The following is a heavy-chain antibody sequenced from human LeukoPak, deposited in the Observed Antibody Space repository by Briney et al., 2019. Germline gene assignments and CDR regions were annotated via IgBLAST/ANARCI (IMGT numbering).Heavy chain of an antibody. CDR2: ISYDGTYK. CDR1: GFTFSSYA. D-gene: IGHD2-8*02. V-gene: IGHV3-30*18. Sequence: GGSLRLSCAASGFTFSSYAMHWVRQAPGKGVEWVALISYDGTYKFYSDSVKGRITISRDNSKNTLYLQMNSLRVEDTAVYYCAKDSTGKRDYYYYYMDVWGKGTTVTVSS. CDR3: AKDSTGKRDYYYYYMDV. J-gene: IGHJ6*03.